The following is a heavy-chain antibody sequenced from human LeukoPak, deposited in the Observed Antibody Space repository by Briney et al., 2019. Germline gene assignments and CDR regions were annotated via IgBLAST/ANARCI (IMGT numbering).Heavy chain of an antibody. V-gene: IGHV3-7*03. CDR3: AKAPVTSCRGAYCYPFDS. D-gene: IGHD2-21*01. J-gene: IGHJ4*02. CDR1: GFTFSSSW. Sequence: GGSLRLSCAASGFTFSSSWMTWARQAPVKGLEWVASINQDGSAKYYVDSVKGRFTISRDNAKNSLYLQMNSLRAEDAAVYFCAKAPVTSCRGAYCYPFDSWGQGTLVTVSS. CDR2: INQDGSAK.